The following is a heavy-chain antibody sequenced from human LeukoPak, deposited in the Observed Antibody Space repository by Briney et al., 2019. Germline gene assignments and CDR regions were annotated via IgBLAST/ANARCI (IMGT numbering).Heavy chain of an antibody. D-gene: IGHD3-10*01. CDR1: GGSISSYY. V-gene: IGHV4-4*07. Sequence: SETLSLTCTVSGGSISSYYWSWIRQPAGKGLEWIGRIYTSGSTNYNPSLESRVTISVDTSKNQFSLKLSSVTAADTAVYYCARGLLLWFGDENGAFDIWGQGTMVTVSS. CDR2: IYTSGST. J-gene: IGHJ3*02. CDR3: ARGLLLWFGDENGAFDI.